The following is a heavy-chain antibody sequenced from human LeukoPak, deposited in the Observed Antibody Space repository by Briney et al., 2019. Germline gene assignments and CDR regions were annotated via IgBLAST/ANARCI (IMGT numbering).Heavy chain of an antibody. CDR2: IYYSGST. V-gene: IGHV4-59*01. J-gene: IGHJ4*02. Sequence: SETLSLTCTVSGGSISSYYWSWIRQPPGKGLEWIGYIYYSGSTNYNPSLKSRVTISVDTSKNQFSLKLNSVTAADTAVYHCARVDYYGSSLGFDYWGQGILVTVSS. CDR3: ARVDYYGSSLGFDY. D-gene: IGHD3-10*01. CDR1: GGSISSYY.